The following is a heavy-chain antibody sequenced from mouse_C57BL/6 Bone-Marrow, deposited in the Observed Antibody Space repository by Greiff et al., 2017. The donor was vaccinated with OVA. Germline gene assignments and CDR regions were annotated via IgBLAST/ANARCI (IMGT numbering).Heavy chain of an antibody. D-gene: IGHD1-1*01. V-gene: IGHV5-12*01. CDR2: ISNGGGST. CDR1: GFTFSDYY. J-gene: IGHJ3*01. Sequence: EVMLVESGGGLVQPGGSLKLSCAASGFTFSDYYMYWVRQTPEKRLEWVAYISNGGGSTYYPDTVKGRFTISRDNAKKTRYLQMSRRKSEDTAMYYCARRPSYYYGSSYPSWFAYWGQGTLVTVSA. CDR3: ARRPSYYYGSSYPSWFAY.